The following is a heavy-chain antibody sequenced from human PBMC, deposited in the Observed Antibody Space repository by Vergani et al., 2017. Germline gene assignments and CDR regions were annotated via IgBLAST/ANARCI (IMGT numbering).Heavy chain of an antibody. Sequence: QVQLVESGGGLVTPGGSLRLSCAASGFSFSDHYMTWIRQSPGKGLEWVSYISNSGNTIEYADSVKGRVSISRDTAKSSLFLQMDSRRAEDTAVYYCARDHRDYNNYPGTFDIWGQGSMVTVSS. J-gene: IGHJ3*02. CDR2: ISNSGNTI. D-gene: IGHD5-24*01. V-gene: IGHV3-11*01. CDR3: ARDHRDYNNYPGTFDI. CDR1: GFSFSDHY.